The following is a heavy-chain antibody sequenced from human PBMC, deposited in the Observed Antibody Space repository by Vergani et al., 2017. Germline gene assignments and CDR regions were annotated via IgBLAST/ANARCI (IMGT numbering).Heavy chain of an antibody. V-gene: IGHV3-33*01. Sequence: QVQLVESEGGVVQPGRSLTLPCVAPGFTFSSHGMHWVRQAPGKGLEWVAVIWYDGSNKYYGDSVKGRFTISRDNSKNTLYLQMNSLRVEDTAVYYCARWGNEKRLDSWGQGTLVTVSS. CDR2: IWYDGSNK. CDR3: ARWGNEKRLDS. D-gene: IGHD1-1*01. CDR1: GFTFSSHG. J-gene: IGHJ5*01.